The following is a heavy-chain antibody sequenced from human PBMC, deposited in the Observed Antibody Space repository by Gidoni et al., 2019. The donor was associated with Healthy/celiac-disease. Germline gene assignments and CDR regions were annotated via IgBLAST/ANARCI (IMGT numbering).Heavy chain of an antibody. V-gene: IGHV3-43*01. J-gene: IGHJ3*02. Sequence: EVQLVESGGVVVQPGGSLRLSCAASGFPLDDYTMHWVRQAPGKGLEWVSLISWDGGSTYYADSVKGRFTISRDNSKNSLYLQMNSLRTEDTALYYCAKDGGELLPPLVGAFDIWGQGTMVTVSS. D-gene: IGHD3-22*01. CDR1: GFPLDDYT. CDR2: ISWDGGST. CDR3: AKDGGELLPPLVGAFDI.